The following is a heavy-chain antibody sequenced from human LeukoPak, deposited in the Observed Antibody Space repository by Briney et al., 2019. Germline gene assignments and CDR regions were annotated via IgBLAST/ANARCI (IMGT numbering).Heavy chain of an antibody. Sequence: GGSLRLSCAAFGFTFDGYAIHWVRQAPGKGLEWVSGISWNSGTIAYADSVKGRFTISRDNAKNSLYLQMNSLRAEDTAVYYCARGKKVQTYYYDSSGYEFDYWGQGTLVTVSS. J-gene: IGHJ4*02. CDR1: GFTFDGYA. D-gene: IGHD3-22*01. CDR2: ISWNSGTI. V-gene: IGHV3-9*01. CDR3: ARGKKVQTYYYDSSGYEFDY.